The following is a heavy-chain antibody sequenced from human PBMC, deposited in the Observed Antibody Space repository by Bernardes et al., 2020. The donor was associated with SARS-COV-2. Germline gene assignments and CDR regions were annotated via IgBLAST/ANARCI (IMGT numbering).Heavy chain of an antibody. CDR2: IYTSGMS. Sequence: SETLSLTCTVSGGSISSANYYWSWIRQPAGKGLEWIGRIYTSGMSKYNPALKGRVTMSIDTSKNQLSLKLNSVTAADTAVYYCARDTPDYSDPGNWGQGTLVNVSS. D-gene: IGHD4-4*01. CDR3: ARDTPDYSDPGN. J-gene: IGHJ4*02. CDR1: GGSISSANYY. V-gene: IGHV4-61*02.